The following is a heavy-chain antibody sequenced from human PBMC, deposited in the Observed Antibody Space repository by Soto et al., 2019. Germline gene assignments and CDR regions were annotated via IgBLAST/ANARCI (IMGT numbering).Heavy chain of an antibody. V-gene: IGHV4-4*02. CDR1: SCSIFTTNW. CDR3: ARKPDAATATVGGGYVFDV. Sequence: QVQRQESGPGLVKPSGTLSLTCAASSCSIFTTNWWSWVRQSRGRGLQWIGDIYHSGSPKYNPSLNSRVTTSIDKAKDRFFLNLTSVTAADTAVYYCARKPDAATATVGGGYVFDVWGQGTMVTVSS. D-gene: IGHD3-16*01. J-gene: IGHJ3*01. CDR2: IYHSGSP.